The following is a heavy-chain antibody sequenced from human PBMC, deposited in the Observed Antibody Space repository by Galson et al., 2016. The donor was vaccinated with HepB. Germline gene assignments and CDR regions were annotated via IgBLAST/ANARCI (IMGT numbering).Heavy chain of an antibody. V-gene: IGHV3-30*04. J-gene: IGHJ4*02. Sequence: SLRLSCAASGFTFSNYAMYWVRQAPGKGLEWVALMSFDGSKIYYADSVKGRFTISRDNSKNTLYLQLNRLRAEDTAIYYCVRDHSRGGRRDGYNSAYWGQGTLVTVSS. CDR1: GFTFSNYA. D-gene: IGHD5-24*01. CDR3: VRDHSRGGRRDGYNSAY. CDR2: MSFDGSKI.